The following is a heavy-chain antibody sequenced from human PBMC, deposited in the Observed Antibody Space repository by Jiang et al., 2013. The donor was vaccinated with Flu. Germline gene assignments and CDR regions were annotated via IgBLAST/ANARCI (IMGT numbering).Heavy chain of an antibody. J-gene: IGHJ2*01. V-gene: IGHV4-59*01. Sequence: YIYYSGSTNYNPSLKSRVTISVDTSKNQFSLKLSSVTAADTAVYYCARVSVTHARYWYFDLWGRGTLVTVSS. CDR3: ARVSVTHARYWYFDL. D-gene: IGHD4-17*01. CDR2: IYYSGST.